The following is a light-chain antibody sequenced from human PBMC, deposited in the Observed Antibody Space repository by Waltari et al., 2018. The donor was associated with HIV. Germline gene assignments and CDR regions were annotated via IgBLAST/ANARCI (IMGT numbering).Light chain of an antibody. Sequence: QSALTQPPSVSGSPGQSITISCTGTRSDVGSYNLVSWYQQYPGKAPKLLIYEVTKRPSGVSDRFSGSKSGNTASLTISGLQAEDEADYHCCSYDDSPTWVFGGGTTVTVL. J-gene: IGLJ3*02. CDR3: CSYDDSPTWV. CDR1: RSDVGSYNL. CDR2: EVT. V-gene: IGLV2-23*02.